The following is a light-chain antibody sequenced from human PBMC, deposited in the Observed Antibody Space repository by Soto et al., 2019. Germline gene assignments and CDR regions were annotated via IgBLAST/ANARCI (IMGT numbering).Light chain of an antibody. Sequence: DIVMTQSPLSLPVTPGEPASISCRSSQSLVHSSGYNFLDWYLQKPGQSPQLLIYLGSNRASGVPDRFSGSGSGTDFILKISRVEAEDVGVYYCMQGLHLPPTFGQGTKLEIK. CDR1: QSLVHSSGYNF. CDR2: LGS. J-gene: IGKJ2*01. V-gene: IGKV2-28*01. CDR3: MQGLHLPPT.